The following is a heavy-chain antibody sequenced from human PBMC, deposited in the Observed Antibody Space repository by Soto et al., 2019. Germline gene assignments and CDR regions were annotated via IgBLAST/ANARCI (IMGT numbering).Heavy chain of an antibody. CDR3: ASRGLNGDLFDY. D-gene: IGHD4-17*01. CDR1: GGSIISTSYY. J-gene: IGHJ4*02. CDR2: IYNSGRT. V-gene: IGHV4-39*01. Sequence: SETLSLTCTVSGGSIISTSYYWGWIRQPPGKGLEWIGSIYNSGRTYYNPSLKSRVTISVDTYKNQFSLKLSSVTAADTAVYYCASRGLNGDLFDYWGQGTLVTVSS.